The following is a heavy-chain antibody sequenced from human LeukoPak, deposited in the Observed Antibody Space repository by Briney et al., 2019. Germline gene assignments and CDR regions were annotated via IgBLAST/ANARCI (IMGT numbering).Heavy chain of an antibody. Sequence: GGSLRLSCAASGFTFSSYSINWVRQAPGKGLEWVSCVSSTSSFIYYADSVKGRFTISRDNAKNSLYLQMNSLRAEDTAVYYCARDRLNYGSGSYYFGGPDYWGQGTLVTVSS. CDR2: VSSTSSFI. D-gene: IGHD3-10*01. CDR3: ARDRLNYGSGSYYFGGPDY. V-gene: IGHV3-21*01. J-gene: IGHJ4*02. CDR1: GFTFSSYS.